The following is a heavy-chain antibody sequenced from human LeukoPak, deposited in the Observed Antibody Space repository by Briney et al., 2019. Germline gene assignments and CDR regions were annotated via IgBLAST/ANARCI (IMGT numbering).Heavy chain of an antibody. CDR2: ISGSGGNT. D-gene: IGHD2-2*01. V-gene: IGHV3-23*01. CDR1: GFTFNNYA. Sequence: GGSLRLSCAASGFTFNNYAMSWARQAPGKGLQWVSVISGSGGNTYYPESVKGRFTISRDNSKNTPYLQMNSLRAEDTATYYCAREGYCTSTSCYAGIDYWGQGTLVTVSS. CDR3: AREGYCTSTSCYAGIDY. J-gene: IGHJ4*02.